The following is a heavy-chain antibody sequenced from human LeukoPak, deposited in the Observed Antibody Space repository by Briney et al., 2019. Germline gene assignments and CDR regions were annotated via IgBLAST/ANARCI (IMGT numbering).Heavy chain of an antibody. J-gene: IGHJ4*02. CDR1: GYTLTELS. CDR2: FDPEDGET. Sequence: AASMTVSCKVSGYTLTELSMHWVRQAPGKGLEWMGGFDPEDGETIYAQKFQGRVTMTEDTSTDTAYMELSSLRSEDTAVYYCATAGPAAELHKVEYSSSSWGQGTLVTVSS. D-gene: IGHD6-6*01. V-gene: IGHV1-24*01. CDR3: ATAGPAAELHKVEYSSSS.